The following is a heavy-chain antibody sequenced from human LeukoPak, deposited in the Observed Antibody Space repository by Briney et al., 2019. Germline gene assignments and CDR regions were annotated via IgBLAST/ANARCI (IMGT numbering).Heavy chain of an antibody. D-gene: IGHD6-19*01. Sequence: PGGSLRLSCAASGFTFSSYAMSWVRQAPGKGLEWVSAISHSGGNTYYADSVKGRFTISRDNSKNTLYLQMNSLRAEDTAVYYCAKEGSSAWYGDPLDYWGRGTLVTVSS. J-gene: IGHJ4*02. V-gene: IGHV3-23*01. CDR2: ISHSGGNT. CDR1: GFTFSSYA. CDR3: AKEGSSAWYGDPLDY.